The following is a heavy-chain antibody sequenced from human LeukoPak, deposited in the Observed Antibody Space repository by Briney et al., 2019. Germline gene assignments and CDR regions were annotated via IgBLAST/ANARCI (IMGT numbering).Heavy chain of an antibody. CDR3: VRGWGSGSYYNYYYYGMDV. Sequence: GGSLRLSCAVSGFTFSSYGLHWVRQAPGKGLEWVSVISYYGSNKYYADSVKGRFTISRDNSKNTLYLQMNSLRAEDTAVYDCVRGWGSGSYYNYYYYGMDVWGKGTAVTVSS. CDR2: ISYYGSNK. CDR1: GFTFSSYG. D-gene: IGHD3-10*01. V-gene: IGHV3-30*03. J-gene: IGHJ6*04.